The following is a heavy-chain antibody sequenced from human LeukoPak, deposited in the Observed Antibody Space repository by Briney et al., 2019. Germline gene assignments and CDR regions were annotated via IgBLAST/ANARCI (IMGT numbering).Heavy chain of an antibody. Sequence: PSETLSLTCTVSGGSISSGDYYWSWIRQPPGKGLEWIAYMYYSGSTYYNPSLKSRVTMSADTSKNQLSLKLSSVTAADTAVYYCARPYYYDSRIDPWGQGIPVTVCS. D-gene: IGHD3-22*01. J-gene: IGHJ5*02. CDR2: MYYSGST. CDR1: GGSISSGDYY. V-gene: IGHV4-30-4*01. CDR3: ARPYYYDSRIDP.